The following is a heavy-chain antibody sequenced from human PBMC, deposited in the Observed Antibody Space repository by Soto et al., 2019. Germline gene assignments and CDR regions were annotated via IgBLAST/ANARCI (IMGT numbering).Heavy chain of an antibody. Sequence: ASVKVSCKASGYTFTNYAMYWVRQAPGQRLEWMGWINVGNGNTKYSQKFQDRVTITRDTSASTVYMELSSLRSEDTAVYYCARSRGMVRGADPPGSMTGFPYWGQGTQVTVSS. CDR2: INVGNGNT. D-gene: IGHD3-10*01. J-gene: IGHJ4*02. CDR1: GYTFTNYA. V-gene: IGHV1-3*01. CDR3: ARSRGMVRGADPPGSMTGFPY.